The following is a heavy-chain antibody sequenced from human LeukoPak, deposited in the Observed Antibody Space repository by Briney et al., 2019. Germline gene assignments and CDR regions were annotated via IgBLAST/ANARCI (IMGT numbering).Heavy chain of an antibody. CDR2: INPNSGGT. CDR1: GYTFTGYY. Sequence: ASVKVSCKASGYTFTGYYMHWVRQAPGQGPEWMGWINPNSGGTNYAQKFQGWVTMTRDTSISTAYMGLSRLRSDDTAVYYCACSTTGTTWGLYGMDVWGKGTTVTVSS. J-gene: IGHJ6*04. V-gene: IGHV1-2*04. CDR3: ACSTTGTTWGLYGMDV. D-gene: IGHD1-1*01.